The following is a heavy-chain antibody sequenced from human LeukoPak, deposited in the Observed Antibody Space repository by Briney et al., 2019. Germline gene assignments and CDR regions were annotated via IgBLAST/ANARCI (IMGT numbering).Heavy chain of an antibody. V-gene: IGHV3-23*01. D-gene: IGHD3-10*01. CDR3: AKDSPQYYYGSGSYYNVGYYYYYGMDV. J-gene: IGHJ6*02. CDR2: ISGSGGST. Sequence: PGGSLRLSCAASGFTFSSYAISLGRQAPGKRLEWVSAISGSGGSTYYADSVKRRFTISRDNSNNTLYLQMNSLRAEDTAVYYCAKDSPQYYYGSGSYYNVGYYYYYGMDVWGQGTTVTVSS. CDR1: GFTFSSYA.